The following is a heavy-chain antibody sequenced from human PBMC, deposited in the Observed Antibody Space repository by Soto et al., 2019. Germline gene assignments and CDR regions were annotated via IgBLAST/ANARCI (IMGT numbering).Heavy chain of an antibody. CDR3: AREVGYSSSWSNYFDY. CDR1: GDSVSSNSAA. V-gene: IGHV6-1*01. D-gene: IGHD6-13*01. Sequence: SQTLSLTCAISGDSVSSNSAAWNWIRQSPSRGLEWLGRTYYRSKWYNDYAVSVKGRITINPDTSKNQFSLQLNSVTPEDTAVYYCAREVGYSSSWSNYFDYWGQGTLVTVSS. CDR2: TYYRSKWYN. J-gene: IGHJ4*02.